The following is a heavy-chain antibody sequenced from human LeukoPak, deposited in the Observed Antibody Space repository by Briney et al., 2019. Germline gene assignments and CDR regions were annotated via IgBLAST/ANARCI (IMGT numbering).Heavy chain of an antibody. CDR3: ATGPTAMVISSFDY. D-gene: IGHD5-18*01. V-gene: IGHV1-24*01. CDR1: GYTLTELS. Sequence: ASVKVSCKVSGYTLTELSMHWVRQAPGKGGEGMGGFDPEDGETIYAQKFQGRVTMTEDTSTDTAYMELSSLRSEDTAVYYCATGPTAMVISSFDYWGQGTLVTVSS. J-gene: IGHJ4*02. CDR2: FDPEDGET.